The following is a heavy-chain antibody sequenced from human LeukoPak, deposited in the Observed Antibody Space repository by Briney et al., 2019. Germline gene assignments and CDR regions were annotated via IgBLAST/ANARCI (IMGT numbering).Heavy chain of an antibody. Sequence: QPGGSLRLSCAASGFTFSSYAMSWVRQAPGKGLEWVLAISGSGGSTYYADSVKGRFTISRDNSKNTLYLQMNSLRAEDTAVYYCAKDLGESVEVRGFDYWGQGTLVTVSS. D-gene: IGHD3-10*01. V-gene: IGHV3-23*01. CDR2: ISGSGGST. CDR1: GFTFSSYA. CDR3: AKDLGESVEVRGFDY. J-gene: IGHJ4*02.